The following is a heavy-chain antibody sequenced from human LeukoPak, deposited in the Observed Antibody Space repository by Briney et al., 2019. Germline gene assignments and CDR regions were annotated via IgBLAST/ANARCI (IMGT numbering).Heavy chain of an antibody. D-gene: IGHD3-3*01. CDR1: GGSISSSYSY. CDR2: IYYSGST. V-gene: IGHV4-61*05. CDR3: AGAGPVDFWSGYSYYYYYMDV. J-gene: IGHJ6*03. Sequence: SETLSLTCTVSGGSISSSYSYWGWIRQPPGKGLEWIGYIYYSGSTNYNPSLKSRVTISVDTSKNQFSLKLSSVTAADTAVYYCAGAGPVDFWSGYSYYYYYMDVWGKGTTVTVSS.